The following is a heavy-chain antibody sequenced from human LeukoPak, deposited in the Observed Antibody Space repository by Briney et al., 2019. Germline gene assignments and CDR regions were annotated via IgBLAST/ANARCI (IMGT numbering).Heavy chain of an antibody. Sequence: GGSLRLSCAASGFTVSSNYMSWVRQVPGKGLEWVSVIYSGGSTYYADSVKGRFTISRDNSKNTLYLQMNSLRAEDTAVYYCARDRPTYYDSSGYSDYWGQGTLVTVSS. CDR2: IYSGGST. CDR3: ARDRPTYYDSSGYSDY. J-gene: IGHJ4*02. V-gene: IGHV3-66*01. CDR1: GFTVSSNY. D-gene: IGHD3-22*01.